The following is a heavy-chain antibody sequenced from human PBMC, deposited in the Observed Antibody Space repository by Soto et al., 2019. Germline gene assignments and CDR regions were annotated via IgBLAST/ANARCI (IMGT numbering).Heavy chain of an antibody. CDR2: IVVGSGNT. CDR3: AASSTIFGVVFSESPYYFDY. D-gene: IGHD3-3*01. V-gene: IGHV1-58*02. Sequence: GASVKVSCKASGFTFTSSAMQWVRQARGQRLEWIGWIVVGSGNTNYAQKFQERVTITRDMSTSTTYMELSSLRSEDTAVYYCAASSTIFGVVFSESPYYFDYWGQGTLVTVSS. CDR1: GFTFTSSA. J-gene: IGHJ4*02.